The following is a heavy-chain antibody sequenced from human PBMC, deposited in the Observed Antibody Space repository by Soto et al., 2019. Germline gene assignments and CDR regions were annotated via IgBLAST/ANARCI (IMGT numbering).Heavy chain of an antibody. V-gene: IGHV1-46*01. CDR1: GYTFTCYY. CDR2: INPSGGNT. D-gene: IGHD6-13*01. Sequence: ASVKVSCKASGYTFTCYYIHWVRQPPGQGLEWLGIINPSGGNTSYAQKFQGRVTMTEDTSTHTVYMELSSLRSEDTAVYTWATVAVAAAGANVDRQTPYYSYSVLDVWGQGTRSPSP. CDR3: ATVAVAAAGANVDRQTPYYSYSVLDV. J-gene: IGHJ6*02.